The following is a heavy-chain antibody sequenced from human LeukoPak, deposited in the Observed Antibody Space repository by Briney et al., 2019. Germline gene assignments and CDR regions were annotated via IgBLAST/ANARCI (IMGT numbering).Heavy chain of an antibody. V-gene: IGHV1-18*01. J-gene: IGHJ5*02. CDR3: ARDGGGGWYVWFDP. Sequence: GASVKVSCKASGYTFTTYGISWVRQAPGKGLEWMGWINSYNGNTNYAQNLQGRVTMTTDTSTSTAYMELRSLTSDDTAVYYCARDGGGGWYVWFDPWGQGTLDTVSS. CDR1: GYTFTTYG. CDR2: INSYNGNT. D-gene: IGHD6-19*01.